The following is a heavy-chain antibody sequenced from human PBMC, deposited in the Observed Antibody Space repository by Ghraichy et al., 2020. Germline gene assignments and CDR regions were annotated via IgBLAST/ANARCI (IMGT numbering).Heavy chain of an antibody. D-gene: IGHD2-2*01. CDR2: IYYSGST. J-gene: IGHJ3*02. Sequence: SETLSLTCTVSGGSISSSSYYWGWIRQPPGKGLEWIGSIYYSGSTYYNPSLKSRVTISVDTSKNQFSLKLSSVTAADTAVYYCATHGSEVPGGDAFDIWGQGTMVTVSS. CDR1: GGSISSSSYY. V-gene: IGHV4-39*07. CDR3: ATHGSEVPGGDAFDI.